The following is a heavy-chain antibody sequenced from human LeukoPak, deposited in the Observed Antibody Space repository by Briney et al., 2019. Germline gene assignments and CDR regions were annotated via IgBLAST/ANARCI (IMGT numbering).Heavy chain of an antibody. J-gene: IGHJ4*02. D-gene: IGHD3-22*01. CDR3: ARDFYYYDSSGYQIFILDY. Sequence: SETLSLTCTVSGGSISSYYWSWIRQPPGKGLEWIGYIYYSGSTNYNPSLKSRVTISVDTSKNQFSLKLSSVTAADTAVYYCARDFYYYDSSGYQIFILDYWGQGTLVTVSS. CDR2: IYYSGST. CDR1: GGSISSYY. V-gene: IGHV4-59*01.